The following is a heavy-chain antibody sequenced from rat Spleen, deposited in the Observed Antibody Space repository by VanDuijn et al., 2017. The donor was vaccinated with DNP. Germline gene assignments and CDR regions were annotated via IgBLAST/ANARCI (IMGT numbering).Heavy chain of an antibody. CDR1: GFTFSNYD. Sequence: EVRLVESGGGLVQPERSLKLSCAASGFTFSNYDMAWVRQAPKKGLEWVATISYDGSSTYYRDSVKGRFTISRENAKSTLYLQMHSLRSEDTATYYCARNYGGYRPWDYWGQGVMVKVSS. V-gene: IGHV5-7*01. CDR3: ARNYGGYRPWDY. D-gene: IGHD1-11*01. J-gene: IGHJ2*01. CDR2: ISYDGSST.